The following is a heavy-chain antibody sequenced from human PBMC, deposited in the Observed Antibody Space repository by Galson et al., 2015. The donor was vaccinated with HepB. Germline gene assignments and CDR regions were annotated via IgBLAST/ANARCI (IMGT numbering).Heavy chain of an antibody. V-gene: IGHV4-39*01. CDR1: GASMSDIHYY. CDR3: GSDYTANKIHDSFDF. Sequence: SETLSLTCSVSGASMSDIHYYWGWVRQPPGRGLECIGTIDYTGSAHYNPSLKSRVTVSVDTSKSQVSLNLNSVTAADTAVYYCGSDYTANKIHDSFDFWGQGTVVTVSS. CDR2: IDYTGSA. J-gene: IGHJ3*01. D-gene: IGHD4-11*01.